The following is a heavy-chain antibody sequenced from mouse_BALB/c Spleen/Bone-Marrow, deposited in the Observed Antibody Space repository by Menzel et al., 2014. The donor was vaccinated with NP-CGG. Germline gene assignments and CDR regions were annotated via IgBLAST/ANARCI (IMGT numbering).Heavy chain of an antibody. CDR1: GYSFTNYW. Sequence: QVQLQQSGAELVRPGTSVQLSCKASGYSFTNYWTNWVKQRPGQGLEWIGMIHPSDSESRLNQKFKDKATLTVDKSPTTAYMQLSSPTSEDSAVYYCARGLGEIWGYWGQGTTLTVSS. CDR3: ARGLGEIWGY. V-gene: IGHV1-61*01. J-gene: IGHJ2*01. CDR2: IHPSDSES. D-gene: IGHD4-1*01.